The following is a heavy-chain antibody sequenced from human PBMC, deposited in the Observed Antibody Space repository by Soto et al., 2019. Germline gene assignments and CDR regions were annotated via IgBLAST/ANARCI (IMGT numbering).Heavy chain of an antibody. CDR2: IIAILGKA. V-gene: IGHV1-69*01. J-gene: IGHJ3*01. CDR3: ARERGGAIIVGVTGTFDV. CDR1: GGTFSSYA. D-gene: IGHD3-22*01. Sequence: QVQLVQSGAEVKKPGSSVKVSCKASGGTFSSYAISWVRQAPGQGLEWMGGIIAILGKANYAEKFQGRVTITADESTSTAYMELSSLRSEDTAVYYCARERGGAIIVGVTGTFDVWGQGTPVTVSS.